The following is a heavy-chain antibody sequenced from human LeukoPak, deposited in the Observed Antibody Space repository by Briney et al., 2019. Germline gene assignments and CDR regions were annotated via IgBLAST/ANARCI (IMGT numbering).Heavy chain of an antibody. CDR2: IYTSGST. V-gene: IGHV4-61*02. CDR1: GGSISSGSYY. Sequence: SQTLSLTCTVSGGSISSGSYYWSWIRQPAGKGLEWIGRIYTSGSTNYNPSLKSRVTISVDTSKNQFSLKLSSVTAADTAVYYCASLERDSSGYYSPGSAFDIWGQGTMVTVSS. J-gene: IGHJ3*02. D-gene: IGHD3-22*01. CDR3: ASLERDSSGYYSPGSAFDI.